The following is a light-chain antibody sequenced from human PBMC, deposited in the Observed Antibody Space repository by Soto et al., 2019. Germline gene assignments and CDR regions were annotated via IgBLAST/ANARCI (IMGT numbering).Light chain of an antibody. V-gene: IGKV3-11*01. CDR2: DVS. J-gene: IGKJ4*01. CDR3: QQRSSWTLT. Sequence: EIVLTQSPATLSLSPGERATLSCRASQSVRTYLAWYQQKPGQAPRLLIHDVSDRATGIPARFSGSGSGTDFTLTISSLEPEDFSVYYWQQRSSWTLTFGGGNKVEIK. CDR1: QSVRTY.